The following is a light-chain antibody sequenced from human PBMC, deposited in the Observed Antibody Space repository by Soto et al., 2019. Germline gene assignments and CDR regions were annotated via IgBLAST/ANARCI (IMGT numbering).Light chain of an antibody. J-gene: IGKJ1*01. V-gene: IGKV3-20*01. CDR1: QSVSSSY. CDR3: QQYGSSPRT. Sequence: EIVLTQSPGTLSLSPGERATLSCRASQSVSSSYLAWYQQKPGQAPRLLIYGASSRATGIPDRFSGSGSGTDLTLTICRLEPEDFAVYYCQQYGSSPRTFGQGTKVDIK. CDR2: GAS.